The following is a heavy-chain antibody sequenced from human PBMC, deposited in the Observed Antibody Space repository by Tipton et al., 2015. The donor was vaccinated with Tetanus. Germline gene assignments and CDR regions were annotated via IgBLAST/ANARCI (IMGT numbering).Heavy chain of an antibody. CDR3: ARGGYAYGLDV. CDR1: GGAFSGYY. Sequence: LRLSCAVYGGAFSGYYWSWIRQPPGKGLEWIGEINHGGSTNYNPSLTSRITISVDTPKNQFSLKLSSVTAADTAVYYCARGGYAYGLDVWAQGTTVTVSS. V-gene: IGHV4-34*01. J-gene: IGHJ6*02. D-gene: IGHD5-12*01. CDR2: INHGGST.